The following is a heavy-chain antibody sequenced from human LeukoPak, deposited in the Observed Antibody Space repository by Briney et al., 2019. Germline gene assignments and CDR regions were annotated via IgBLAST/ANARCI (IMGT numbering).Heavy chain of an antibody. V-gene: IGHV3-7*01. CDR2: IKQDGSAK. CDR3: ARDGYYDIWSGYPLGGYYGMDV. Sequence: GGSLRLSCAASGFTFSRHWMYWVRQAPGKGLEWVANIKQDGSAKPYVDSVKGRFTISRDNAKNSLYLQMNSLRDEDTAVYYCARDGYYDIWSGYPLGGYYGMDVWGQGTTVTVSS. D-gene: IGHD3-3*01. J-gene: IGHJ6*02. CDR1: GFTFSRHW.